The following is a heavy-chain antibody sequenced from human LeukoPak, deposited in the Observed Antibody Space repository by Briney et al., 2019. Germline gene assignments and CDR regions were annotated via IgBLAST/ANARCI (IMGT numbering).Heavy chain of an antibody. CDR3: ARRTGGYNYAFDY. V-gene: IGHV3-23*01. CDR1: GFTFSSHA. D-gene: IGHD5-18*01. CDR2: ITGDGVHT. J-gene: IGHJ4*02. Sequence: GGSLRLSCAASGFTFSSHAMSWVRQAPGKGLEWVSTITGDGVHTFYTDSVMGRFTISRDRSKDTLYLQMDSLRAEDTAVFYCARRTGGYNYAFDYWGQETLVTVSS.